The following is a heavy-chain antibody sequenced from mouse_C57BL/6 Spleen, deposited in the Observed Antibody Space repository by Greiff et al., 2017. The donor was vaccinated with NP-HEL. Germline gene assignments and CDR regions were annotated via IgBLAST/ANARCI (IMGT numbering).Heavy chain of an antibody. D-gene: IGHD3-2*02. CDR1: GYAFTNYL. J-gene: IGHJ2*01. Sequence: VQLQQSGAELVRPGTSVKVSCKASGYAFTNYLIEWVKQRPGQGLEWIGVINPGSGGTNYNEKFKGKATLTADKSSSTAYMQLSSLTSEDSAVYFCARSPDSSRFYYFDYWGQSTTLTVSS. V-gene: IGHV1-54*01. CDR2: INPGSGGT. CDR3: ARSPDSSRFYYFDY.